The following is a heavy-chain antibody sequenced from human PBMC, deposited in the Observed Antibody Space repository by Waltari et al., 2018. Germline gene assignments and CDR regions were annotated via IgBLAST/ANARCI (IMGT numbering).Heavy chain of an antibody. V-gene: IGHV4-61*02. CDR3: ARERYSSSHFDY. D-gene: IGHD6-13*01. CDR2: IYTSGST. J-gene: IGHJ4*02. Sequence: QVQLQESGPGLVKPSQTLSLTCTVSGGSISSCRYYWSWIRQPAGKGLEWIGRIYTSGSTNYEPCLRNRATISVDTSKNQFTLQLSSVPAADTAVYDCARERYSSSHFDYWGQVTLVTVSS. CDR1: GGSISSCRYY.